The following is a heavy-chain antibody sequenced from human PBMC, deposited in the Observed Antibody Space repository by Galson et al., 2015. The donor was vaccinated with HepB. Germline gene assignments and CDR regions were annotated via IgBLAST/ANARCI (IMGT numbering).Heavy chain of an antibody. Sequence: LSLTCTVSGGSISSYYWSWIRQPPGKGLEWIGYIYYSGSTNYNPSLKSRVTISVDTSKNQFSLKLSSVTAADTAVYYCARYTAMDNYYYYYMDVWGKGTTVTVSS. CDR3: ARYTAMDNYYYYYMDV. CDR1: GGSISSYY. J-gene: IGHJ6*03. CDR2: IYYSGST. V-gene: IGHV4-59*01. D-gene: IGHD5-18*01.